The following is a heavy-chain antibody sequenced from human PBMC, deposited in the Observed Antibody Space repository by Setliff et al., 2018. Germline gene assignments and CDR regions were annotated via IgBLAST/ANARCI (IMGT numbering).Heavy chain of an antibody. V-gene: IGHV3-33*08. CDR1: GFTFSNYE. Sequence: GGSLRLSCAASGFTFSNYEMNWVRQAPGRGLEWVAMIWYDGSNTYYADSVKGRFTISRDKAKNTLYLQMNSLRAEDTAIYYCARQLRHAFGICGQGTMVTVSS. CDR3: ARQLRHAFGI. CDR2: IWYDGSNT. J-gene: IGHJ3*02. D-gene: IGHD1-1*01.